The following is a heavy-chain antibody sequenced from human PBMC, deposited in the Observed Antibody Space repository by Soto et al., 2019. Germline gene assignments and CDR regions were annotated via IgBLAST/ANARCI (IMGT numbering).Heavy chain of an antibody. CDR2: IYYSGST. CDR3: ARQAPAAPRRLSDWFDT. D-gene: IGHD6-6*01. V-gene: IGHV4-39*01. Sequence: PSETLSLTCTVSGGSISSSSYYWGWIRQPPGKGLEWIGSIYYSGSTYYNPSLKSRVSISVDTSKNQFSLKLSSVSAADTAVYYCARQAPAAPRRLSDWFDTWGQGTLVTVSS. J-gene: IGHJ5*02. CDR1: GGSISSSSYY.